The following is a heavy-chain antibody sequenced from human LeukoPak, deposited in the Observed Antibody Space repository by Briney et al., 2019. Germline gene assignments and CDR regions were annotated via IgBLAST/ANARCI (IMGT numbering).Heavy chain of an antibody. CDR2: IWFDGTKK. CDR1: GFTFSIYG. J-gene: IGHJ4*02. CDR3: AREEATTVRGVSDY. Sequence: GPSLRLSCAASGFTFSIYGMHWVRQAPGKGLEWVALIWFDGTKKFDADSVKGRFTISRDNSKNTLYLQMNSLRAEDTAVYYCAREEATTVRGVSDYWGQGTLVTVSS. V-gene: IGHV3-33*01. D-gene: IGHD3-10*01.